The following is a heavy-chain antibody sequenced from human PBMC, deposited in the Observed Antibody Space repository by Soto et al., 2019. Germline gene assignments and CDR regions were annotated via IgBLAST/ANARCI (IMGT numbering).Heavy chain of an antibody. CDR1: GFTFSSYW. J-gene: IGHJ6*02. CDR3: ARDRIRGYDSSGYLRYYYYGMDV. CDR2: IKQDGSEK. V-gene: IGHV3-7*05. D-gene: IGHD3-22*01. Sequence: GGSLRLSCAASGFTFSSYWMSWVRPAPGKGLEWVANIKQDGSEKYYVDSVKGRFTISRDNAKNSLYLQMNSLRAEDTAVYYCARDRIRGYDSSGYLRYYYYGMDVWGQGTTVTVSS.